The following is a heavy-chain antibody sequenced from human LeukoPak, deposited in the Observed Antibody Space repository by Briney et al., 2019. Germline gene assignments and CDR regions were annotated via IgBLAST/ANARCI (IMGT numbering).Heavy chain of an antibody. V-gene: IGHV4-59*01. CDR1: GGSISRYY. CDR3: ARHQYDNSGQNWFDP. CDR2: IYYSGST. J-gene: IGHJ5*02. D-gene: IGHD3-22*01. Sequence: SETLSLTCTVSGGSISRYYWSWIRQPPGQRLDWIGYIYYSGSTNYNPSLKSRVSISVDTSKNQFSLRLNSVTAADTAVYYCARHQYDNSGQNWFDPWGQGALVTVSS.